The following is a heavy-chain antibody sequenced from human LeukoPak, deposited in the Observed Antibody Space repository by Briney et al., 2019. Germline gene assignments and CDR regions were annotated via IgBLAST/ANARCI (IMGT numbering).Heavy chain of an antibody. CDR3: ARLHYDVLTGPFDY. J-gene: IGHJ4*02. CDR1: GITVSTNY. Sequence: GGSLRLSCAASGITVSTNYMSWVRQAPGKGLEWVSIIYSGGATYYADSVKGRFTISRENSENTLWLQMNSLRAEDTAVYYCARLHYDVLTGPFDYWGQGTLVTVSS. CDR2: IYSGGAT. V-gene: IGHV3-66*04. D-gene: IGHD3-9*01.